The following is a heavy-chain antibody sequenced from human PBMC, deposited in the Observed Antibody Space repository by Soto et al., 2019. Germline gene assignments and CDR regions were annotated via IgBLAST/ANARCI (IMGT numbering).Heavy chain of an antibody. CDR3: ARERITMVRGVISPPDAFDI. CDR2: IIPIFGTA. D-gene: IGHD3-10*01. V-gene: IGHV1-69*13. J-gene: IGHJ3*02. Sequence: ASVKVSCKASGGTFSSYAISWVRQAPGQGLEWMGGIIPIFGTANYAQKFQGRVTITADESTSTAYMELSSLRSEDTAVYYCARERITMVRGVISPPDAFDIWGQGTMVTVSS. CDR1: GGTFSSYA.